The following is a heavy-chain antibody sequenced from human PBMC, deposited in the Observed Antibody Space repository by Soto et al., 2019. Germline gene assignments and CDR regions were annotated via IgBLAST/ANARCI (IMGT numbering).Heavy chain of an antibody. J-gene: IGHJ3*02. CDR1: GFTFSSYG. CDR3: ARQPRPYAFDI. Sequence: QVQLVESGGGVVQPGRSPRLSCAASGFTFSSYGMHWVRQAPGKGLEWVAVIWYDGSNKYYADSVKGRFTISRDNSKNTLYLQMNSLRAEDTAVYYCARQPRPYAFDIWGQGTMVTVSS. CDR2: IWYDGSNK. V-gene: IGHV3-33*01.